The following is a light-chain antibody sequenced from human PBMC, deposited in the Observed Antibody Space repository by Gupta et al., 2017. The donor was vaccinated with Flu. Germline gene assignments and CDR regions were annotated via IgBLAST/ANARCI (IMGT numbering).Light chain of an antibody. V-gene: IGKV3-15*01. Sequence: EIVMTPSPATLSLSPGERATLSCRASQSVSSNLAWYQQKPGQAPRLLIYGASTRATGIRARFSGSGSGTKFTLTISSLQSEDFAVYYCQQYNNWPPPITFGQGTRLEIK. J-gene: IGKJ5*01. CDR3: QQYNNWPPPIT. CDR2: GAS. CDR1: QSVSSN.